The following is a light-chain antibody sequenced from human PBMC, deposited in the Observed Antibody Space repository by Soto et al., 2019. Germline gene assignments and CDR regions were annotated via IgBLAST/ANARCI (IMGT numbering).Light chain of an antibody. J-gene: IGLJ2*01. CDR3: SSYTSSSTLVV. Sequence: QSVLTQPASVSGSPGQSITISCTGNSSDVGGYNYVSCYQQHPGKAPKLMIYDVSNRPSGVSNRFSGSKSGNTASLTISGLQAEDEADYYCSSYTSSSTLVVFGGGTKLTVL. CDR2: DVS. CDR1: SSDVGGYNY. V-gene: IGLV2-14*01.